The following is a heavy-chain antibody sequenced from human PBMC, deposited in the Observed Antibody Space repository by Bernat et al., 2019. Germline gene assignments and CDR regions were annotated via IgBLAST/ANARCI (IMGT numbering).Heavy chain of an antibody. J-gene: IGHJ4*02. V-gene: IGHV3-11*05. CDR3: AREGSVTRYDY. D-gene: IGHD4-17*01. CDR2: ISSSSTYT. CDR1: GFMFSDYY. Sequence: QMQLVESGGGLVKPGGSLRLSCAASGFMFSDYYMSWIRQAPGKGLEWVSYISSSSTYTYYADSVKGRFTISRDNAKNSLYLQMSSLRAEDTAVYYCAREGSVTRYDYWGQGTLVTVSS.